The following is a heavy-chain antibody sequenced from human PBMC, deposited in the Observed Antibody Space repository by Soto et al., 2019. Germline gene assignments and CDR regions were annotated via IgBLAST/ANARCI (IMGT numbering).Heavy chain of an antibody. V-gene: IGHV1-24*01. CDR3: AGRPSAKDAFER. D-gene: IGHD1-1*01. CDR1: GCTLTELS. Sequence: GASVKVSCTVSGCTLTELSMHWVRQAPGKGLEWMGGFDPEDGETIYAQKFQGRVTMTEDTSTDTAYMELSSLRSEDTAVYYCAGRPSAKDAFERWGKGKLVTV. CDR2: FDPEDGET. J-gene: IGHJ3*02.